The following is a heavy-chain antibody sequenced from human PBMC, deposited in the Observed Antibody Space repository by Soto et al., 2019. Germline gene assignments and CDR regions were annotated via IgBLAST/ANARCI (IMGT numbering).Heavy chain of an antibody. D-gene: IGHD3-9*01. J-gene: IGHJ6*02. CDR1: GFTFSSYA. CDR2: ISYDGSNK. CDR3: AREPPEDYVILTGYYGLGYYYGMDV. V-gene: IGHV3-30-3*01. Sequence: QVQLVESGGGVVQPGRSLRLSCAASGFTFSSYAMHWVRQAPGKGLEWVAVISYDGSNKYYADSVKGRFTISRDNSKNTLYLQMNSLRAEDTAVYYCAREPPEDYVILTGYYGLGYYYGMDVWGQGTTVTVSS.